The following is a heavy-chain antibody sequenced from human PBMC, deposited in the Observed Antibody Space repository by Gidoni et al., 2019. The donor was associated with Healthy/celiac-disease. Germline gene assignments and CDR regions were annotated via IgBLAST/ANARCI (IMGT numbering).Heavy chain of an antibody. CDR2: IRSKANRYAT. J-gene: IGHJ4*02. V-gene: IGHV3-73*02. D-gene: IGHD1-26*01. Sequence: EVQLGESGGGLVKPGGSLKLSCAASGFTFSGSARHWVRQASGKGLEWVGRIRSKANRYATAYAASVKGRFTISRDDSKNTAYLQMNSLKTEDTAVYYCTRRVGARPLWGQGTLVTVSS. CDR3: TRRVGARPL. CDR1: GFTFSGSA.